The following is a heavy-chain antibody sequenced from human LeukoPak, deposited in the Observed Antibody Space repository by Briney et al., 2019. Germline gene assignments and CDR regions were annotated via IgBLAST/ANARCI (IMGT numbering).Heavy chain of an antibody. CDR2: INHSGST. D-gene: IGHD6-13*01. CDR3: ARGRYSSSWYSRHYFDY. V-gene: IGHV4-34*01. J-gene: IGHJ4*02. Sequence: SETLSLTCAVYGGSFSGYYWSWIRQPPVKGLEWIGEINHSGSTNYNPSLKSRVTISVDTSKNQFSLKLSSVTAADTAVYYCARGRYSSSWYSRHYFDYWGQGTLVTVSS. CDR1: GGSFSGYY.